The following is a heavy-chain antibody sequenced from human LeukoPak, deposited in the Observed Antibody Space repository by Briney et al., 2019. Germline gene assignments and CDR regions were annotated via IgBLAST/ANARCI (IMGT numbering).Heavy chain of an antibody. J-gene: IGHJ4*02. V-gene: IGHV3-7*01. CDR1: GFTFGTYW. CDR2: IKQDGSEK. D-gene: IGHD3-22*01. Sequence: GGSLRLSCAASGFTFGTYWMSWVRQAPGKGLEWEANIKQDGSEKYYVDSVKGRFTISRDNAKNSLYLQMNSLRAEDTAVYYCARDIFGGTYYYDSSGSKGYFDYWGQGTLVTVSS. CDR3: ARDIFGGTYYYDSSGSKGYFDY.